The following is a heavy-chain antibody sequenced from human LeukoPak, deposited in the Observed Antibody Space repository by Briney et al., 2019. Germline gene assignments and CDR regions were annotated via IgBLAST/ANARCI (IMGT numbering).Heavy chain of an antibody. CDR1: GGSISSSRHY. CDR3: VRRVAGSSYRDY. J-gene: IGHJ4*02. V-gene: IGHV4-39*01. Sequence: KASETLSLTRTVSGGSISSSRHYWGWIRQPPGKGLEWIGNILYSGSTNYNPSLKSRVTISVDTSKNQFSLKLSSVTAADTADYYCVRRVAGSSYRDYWGQGTLVTVSS. D-gene: IGHD3-22*01. CDR2: ILYSGST.